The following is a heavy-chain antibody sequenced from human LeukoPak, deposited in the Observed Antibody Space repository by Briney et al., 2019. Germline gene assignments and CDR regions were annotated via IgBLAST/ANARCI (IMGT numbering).Heavy chain of an antibody. CDR1: GFAFRSNW. V-gene: IGHV3-7*01. Sequence: GGSLRLSCAASGFAFRSNWMTWVRQAPGMGLEWVANIKQDGSDTYYVDSVKGRFTISRDNAKNSLYLQMNSLRAEDTAVYYCARGSYYDSSDYPFDYWGQGTLVTVS. CDR3: ARGSYYDSSDYPFDY. D-gene: IGHD3-22*01. CDR2: IKQDGSDT. J-gene: IGHJ4*02.